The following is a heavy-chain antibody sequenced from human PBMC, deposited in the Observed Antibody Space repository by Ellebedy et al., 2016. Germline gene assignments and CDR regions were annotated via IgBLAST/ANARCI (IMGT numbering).Heavy chain of an antibody. J-gene: IGHJ4*02. CDR2: IYYSGSS. Sequence: GSLRLSXTVSGGSVSGATYYWNWIRQPPGKGLEWIGYIYYSGSSNYNPSLRSRVTMSADRSKNQFSLKLTSVTAADTGTYFCARADYWSGYAPWHLNVWGRGALVTISS. V-gene: IGHV4-61*01. CDR3: ARADYWSGYAPWHLNV. CDR1: GGSVSGATYY. D-gene: IGHD3-3*01.